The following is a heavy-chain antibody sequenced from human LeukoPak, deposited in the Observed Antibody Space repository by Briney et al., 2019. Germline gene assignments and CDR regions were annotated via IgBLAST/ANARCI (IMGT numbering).Heavy chain of an antibody. CDR2: IWYDGSNK. Sequence: GRSLRLSCAASGFTFSSYGMHWVRQAPGKGLEWVAVIWYDGSNKYYADSVKGRFTISRDNSKNTLYLQMNSLRAEDTAVYYCARGLTYYDFWSGYPPDYYGMDVWGQGTTVTVSS. D-gene: IGHD3-3*01. J-gene: IGHJ6*02. CDR1: GFTFSSYG. CDR3: ARGLTYYDFWSGYPPDYYGMDV. V-gene: IGHV3-33*01.